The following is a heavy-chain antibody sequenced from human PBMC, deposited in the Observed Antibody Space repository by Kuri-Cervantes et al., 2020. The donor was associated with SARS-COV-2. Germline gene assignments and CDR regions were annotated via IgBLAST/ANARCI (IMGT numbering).Heavy chain of an antibody. Sequence: SETLSLTCTVSGGSISSSSYYWGWIRQPPGKGLEWIGSIYYSGSTNYNPSLKSRVTISVDTSKNQFSLKLSSVTAADTAVYYCARTYYYDSSGYWSNWFDPWGHGTLVTVSS. D-gene: IGHD3-22*01. CDR2: IYYSGST. CDR3: ARTYYYDSSGYWSNWFDP. CDR1: GGSISSSSYY. V-gene: IGHV4-39*07. J-gene: IGHJ5*02.